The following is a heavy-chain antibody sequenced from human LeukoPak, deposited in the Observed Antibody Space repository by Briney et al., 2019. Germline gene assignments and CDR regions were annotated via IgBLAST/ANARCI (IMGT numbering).Heavy chain of an antibody. V-gene: IGHV1-3*01. CDR3: ARDDCGDTCYPGGY. CDR2: IKAGNGDT. D-gene: IGHD2-21*01. Sequence: ASVKVSCKASGYIFTKYVVHWVRQAPGQRPEWMGWIKAGNGDTQYSQNFQDRLTITRDTSASTVYMELSSLTSEDTALYYCARDDCGDTCYPGGYWGQGTLVTVSS. CDR1: GYIFTKYV. J-gene: IGHJ4*02.